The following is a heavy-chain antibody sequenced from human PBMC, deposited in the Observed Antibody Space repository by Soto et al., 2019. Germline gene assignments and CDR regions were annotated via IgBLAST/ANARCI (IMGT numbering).Heavy chain of an antibody. J-gene: IGHJ3*02. CDR1: GFTFSSYG. D-gene: IGHD4-17*01. CDR3: AKVPTTVTTGGDAFDI. V-gene: IGHV3-30*18. CDR2: ISYDGSNK. Sequence: GGSLRLSCAASGFTFSSYGMHWVRQAPGKGLEWVAVISYDGSNKYYAGSVKGRFTISRDNSKNTLYLQMNSLRAEDTAVYYCAKVPTTVTTGGDAFDIWGQGTMVTVSS.